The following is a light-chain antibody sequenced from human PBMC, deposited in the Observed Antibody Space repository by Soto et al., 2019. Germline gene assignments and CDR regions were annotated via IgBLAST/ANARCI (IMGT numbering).Light chain of an antibody. J-gene: IGLJ2*01. CDR3: GTWDTSLSAVV. CDR2: DTN. Sequence: QSVLTQPPSVSAAPGQKVTISCSGASSNIGKNYVSWYQQLPGAAPKLGIFDTNKRPSGIPDRFSGSKSGTSAALDITALQTGDEADYYCGTWDTSLSAVVFGGGTKLTVL. V-gene: IGLV1-51*01. CDR1: SSNIGKNY.